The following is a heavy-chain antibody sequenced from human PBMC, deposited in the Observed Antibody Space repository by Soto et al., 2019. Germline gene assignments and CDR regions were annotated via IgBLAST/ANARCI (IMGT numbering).Heavy chain of an antibody. V-gene: IGHV4-34*01. D-gene: IGHD5-12*01. CDR2: INHSGST. Sequence: SETLCLTWAVLGGSFSGYCWSWIRQPPGKGLEWIGEINHSGSTNYNPSLKSRVTISVDTSKNQFSLKLSSVTAADTAVYYCARGGGKRWLQQRAVAAFDIWGQGTMVTVSS. CDR1: GGSFSGYC. J-gene: IGHJ3*02. CDR3: ARGGGKRWLQQRAVAAFDI.